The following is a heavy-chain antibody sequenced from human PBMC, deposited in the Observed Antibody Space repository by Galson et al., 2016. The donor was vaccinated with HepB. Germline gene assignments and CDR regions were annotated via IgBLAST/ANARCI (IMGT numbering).Heavy chain of an antibody. Sequence: SLRLSCAASGFTFSSYSMNWVRQAPGKGLEWVSSISSSSSYIYYADSVKGRFTISRDNAKNSLYLQMNSLRAEDTAVYYCARADIGTSGTFPKFDPWGQGTLVTVSS. D-gene: IGHD6-13*01. J-gene: IGHJ5*02. CDR3: ARADIGTSGTFPKFDP. CDR1: GFTFSSYS. CDR2: ISSSSSYI. V-gene: IGHV3-21*01.